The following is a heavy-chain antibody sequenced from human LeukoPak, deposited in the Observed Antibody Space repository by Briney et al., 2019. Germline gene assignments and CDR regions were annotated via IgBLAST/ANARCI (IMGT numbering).Heavy chain of an antibody. J-gene: IGHJ5*02. CDR2: VSPGGST. CDR3: ARDGGTRLGFDP. Sequence: SETLSLTCAMHSESSGGDDWTWIRQPPGKGLEWIGEVSPGGSTRYNPSLRSRVTISLDTSRSRFSLRLSSVTAADTGVYYCARDGGTRLGFDPWGQGTVVTVSS. CDR1: SESSGGDD. D-gene: IGHD3-16*01. V-gene: IGHV4-34*01.